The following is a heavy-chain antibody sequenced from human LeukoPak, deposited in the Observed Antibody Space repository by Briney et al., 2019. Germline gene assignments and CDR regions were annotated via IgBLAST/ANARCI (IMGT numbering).Heavy chain of an antibody. V-gene: IGHV3-30*18. CDR3: AKKIATASSLVAFDI. D-gene: IGHD6-13*01. Sequence: GESLKISCAASGFTFSSYGLHWVRQAPGQGLEWLAIISYDGSQKYYADSVKGRFTISRDNSKNTLYLQMNSLGPEDTAVYYCAKKIATASSLVAFDIWGQGTMVTVSS. J-gene: IGHJ3*02. CDR1: GFTFSSYG. CDR2: ISYDGSQK.